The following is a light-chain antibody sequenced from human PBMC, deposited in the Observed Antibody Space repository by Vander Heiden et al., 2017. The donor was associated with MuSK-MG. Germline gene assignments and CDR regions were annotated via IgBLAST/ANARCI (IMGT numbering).Light chain of an antibody. CDR1: KDISNY. J-gene: IGKJ5*01. CDR3: QQYDNLPPFT. CDR2: GAS. V-gene: IGKV1-33*01. Sequence: DSQMTQSPSSLSASVGDRVTITCPASKDISNYLTWYQQKPGKAPKLLIYGASNLETGVPYRFSGSGSGTDFTFTISSLQPEDIATYYCQQYDNLPPFTFGQGTQLEIK.